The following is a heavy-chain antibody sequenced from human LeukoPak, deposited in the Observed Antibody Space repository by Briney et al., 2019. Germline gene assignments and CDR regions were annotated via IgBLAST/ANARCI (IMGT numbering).Heavy chain of an antibody. D-gene: IGHD1-1*01. V-gene: IGHV3-21*01. CDR2: ITGSSSYI. Sequence: TGGSLRLSCAASGFSFRSYSMDWVRQAPGKGLEWVSSITGSSSYISYADSVKGRFTISRDNAENSLFLQMNSLRPEDTAVYFCASVRLEWGETFDSWGQGTLATVSS. CDR3: ASVRLEWGETFDS. CDR1: GFSFRSYS. J-gene: IGHJ4*02.